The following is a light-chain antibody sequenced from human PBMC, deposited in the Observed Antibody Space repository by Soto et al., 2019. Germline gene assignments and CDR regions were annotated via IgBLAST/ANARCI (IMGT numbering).Light chain of an antibody. Sequence: QSALTQPASVSGSPGRSITISCTGTSSDVGSYNLVSWYQQHPGKAPKLIIYEDSKRPSGVSNRFSGSKSGNTASLTISGLQAEDEADYYCCSYAGSGTYVFGTGTKVTVL. CDR1: SSDVGSYNL. V-gene: IGLV2-23*01. CDR2: EDS. J-gene: IGLJ1*01. CDR3: CSYAGSGTYV.